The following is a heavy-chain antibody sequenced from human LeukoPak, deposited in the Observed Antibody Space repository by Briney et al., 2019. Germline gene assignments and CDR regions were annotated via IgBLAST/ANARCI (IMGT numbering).Heavy chain of an antibody. V-gene: IGHV4-59*01. Sequence: SETLSLTCTVSGASINTYYWSWIRQPPGKGLEWIGYIYYSGSTSYNPSLKTRVTISIDTSKNQFSLKLSSVTAADTAVYYCARRPDYYDSYYGMDVWGQGTTVTVSS. J-gene: IGHJ6*02. CDR2: IYYSGST. CDR1: GASINTYY. D-gene: IGHD3-10*01. CDR3: ARRPDYYDSYYGMDV.